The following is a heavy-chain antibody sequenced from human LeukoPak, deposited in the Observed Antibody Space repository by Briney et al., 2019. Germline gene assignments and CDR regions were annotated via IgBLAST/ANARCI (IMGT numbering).Heavy chain of an antibody. D-gene: IGHD4-17*01. CDR3: AGGGRGTTAFDI. CDR1: GFTFSSYS. Sequence: KLGGSLRLSCAASGFTFSSYSMNWVRQAPGKGLEWVSSISSSSSYIYYADSVKGRFTISRDNAKNSLYLQMNSLRAEDTAVYYCAGGGRGTTAFDIWGQGTMVTVSS. V-gene: IGHV3-21*01. J-gene: IGHJ3*02. CDR2: ISSSSSYI.